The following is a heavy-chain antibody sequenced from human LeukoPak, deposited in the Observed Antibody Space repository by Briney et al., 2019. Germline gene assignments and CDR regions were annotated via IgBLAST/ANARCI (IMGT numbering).Heavy chain of an antibody. CDR2: IYPGDSDT. J-gene: IGHJ6*02. V-gene: IGHV5-51*01. Sequence: GESLKISCKGSGYSFTSYWIGWVRQMPGKGLEWMGIIYPGDSDTRYSPSFQGQVTISADKSISTAYLQWSSLKASDTAMYYCARSLTPGYYYDSSGYPPAYYYGMDVWGQGTTVTVSS. CDR3: ARSLTPGYYYDSSGYPPAYYYGMDV. D-gene: IGHD3-22*01. CDR1: GYSFTSYW.